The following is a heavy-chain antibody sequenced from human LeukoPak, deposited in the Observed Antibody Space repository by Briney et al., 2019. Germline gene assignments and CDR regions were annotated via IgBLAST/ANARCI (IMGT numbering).Heavy chain of an antibody. Sequence: ASVTVSCKASGYTFTGCYMHWVRQAPGQGLEWMGWINPNRGGTNYVQKFQGRVTMTRGTVNSTAYMALSRLRSDDTAVYYCARRPPRGGYYYDSRAARADGMDVWGQGTTVTVSS. J-gene: IGHJ6*02. CDR2: INPNRGGT. D-gene: IGHD3-22*01. CDR3: ARRPPRGGYYYDSRAARADGMDV. V-gene: IGHV1-2*02. CDR1: GYTFTGCY.